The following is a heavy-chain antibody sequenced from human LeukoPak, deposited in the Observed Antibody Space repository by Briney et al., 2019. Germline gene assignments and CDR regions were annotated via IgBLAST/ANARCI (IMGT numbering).Heavy chain of an antibody. CDR2: IYWGDDK. D-gene: IGHD4-17*01. CDR1: GFSLSTSGVG. J-gene: IGHJ1*01. V-gene: IGHV2-5*02. Sequence: SGPTLVKPTQTLTLTCTFSGFSLSTSGVGVGWIRQPPGKALEWLALIYWGDDKRYSPSLKSRLTITKDTSKSQVVLTMTNMDPVDTAAYYCARGDYGDFCFQHWGQGTLVTVSS. CDR3: ARGDYGDFCFQH.